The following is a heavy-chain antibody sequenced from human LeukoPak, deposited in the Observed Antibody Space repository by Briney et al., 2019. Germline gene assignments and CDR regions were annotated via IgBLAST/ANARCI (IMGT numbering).Heavy chain of an antibody. D-gene: IGHD2-15*01. CDR3: ARDQGYCSGGRCHSHFDY. V-gene: IGHV3-33*01. CDR1: GFTFSSYR. CDR2: IWVDGSKK. J-gene: IGHJ4*02. Sequence: GGSLRLSCATSGFTFSSYRMQWVRQAPGKGLEWVAVIWVDGSKKFYADSVEGRFTISRDDSKSTSYLQMNSLRAEDTAVYYCARDQGYCSGGRCHSHFDYWGQGTLVTVSS.